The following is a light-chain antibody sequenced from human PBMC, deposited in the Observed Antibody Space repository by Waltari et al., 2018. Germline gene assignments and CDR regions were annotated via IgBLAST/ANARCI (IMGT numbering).Light chain of an antibody. CDR1: SSDVGGYNS. CDR2: DVS. J-gene: IGLJ2*01. Sequence: HSALTQPASVSGSPGQSITISCTGTSSDVGGYNSVSWYQQHPGKAPKLMIFDVSNRPSGVSKRFSGSKSGNTASLTVSGLQSEDEADYYCSSYISSDTLELFGGGTSLTVL. CDR3: SSYISSDTLEL. V-gene: IGLV2-14*03.